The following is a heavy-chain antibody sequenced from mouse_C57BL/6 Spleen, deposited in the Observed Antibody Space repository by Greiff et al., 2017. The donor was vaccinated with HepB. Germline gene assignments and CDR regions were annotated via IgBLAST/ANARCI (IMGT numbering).Heavy chain of an antibody. CDR3: ARRGYDGWYFDV. CDR2: ISGGGGNT. CDR1: GFTFSSYT. Sequence: DVKLVESGGGLVKPGGSLKLSCAASGFTFSSYTMSWVRQTPEKRLEWVATISGGGGNTYYPDSVKGRFTISRDNAKNTLYLQMSSLRSEDTALYYCARRGYDGWYFDVWGTGTTVTVSS. V-gene: IGHV5-9*01. D-gene: IGHD2-3*01. J-gene: IGHJ1*03.